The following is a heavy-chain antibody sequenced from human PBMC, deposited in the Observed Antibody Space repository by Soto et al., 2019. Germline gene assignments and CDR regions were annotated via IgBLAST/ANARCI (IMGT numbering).Heavy chain of an antibody. CDR2: IYYSGST. CDR1: GGSISSSSYY. CDR3: ARHAGGDYYDSSGYYYVRVLDY. J-gene: IGHJ4*02. D-gene: IGHD3-22*01. V-gene: IGHV4-39*01. Sequence: PSETLSLTCTVSGGSISSSSYYWGWIRQPPGHGLAWIGSIYYSGSTSYNPSLKSRLTISVDTPTNQFSLKLNSVTAADAAVYYGARHAGGDYYDSSGYYYVRVLDYWGQGTLGTVSS.